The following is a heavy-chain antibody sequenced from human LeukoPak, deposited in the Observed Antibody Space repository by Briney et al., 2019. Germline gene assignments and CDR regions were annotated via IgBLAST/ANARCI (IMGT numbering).Heavy chain of an antibody. Sequence: GSLRLSCAPSGFTFSSYAMSWVRQAPGKGLEWVSAISDSGGETFYADSVRGRLTISRDNFKNTLYLQMNSLRDEDTAVYYCAKPSGSHPNYYFDYWGQGTLVTVSS. CDR3: AKPSGSHPNYYFDY. V-gene: IGHV3-23*01. CDR1: GFTFSSYA. CDR2: ISDSGGET. J-gene: IGHJ4*02. D-gene: IGHD1-26*01.